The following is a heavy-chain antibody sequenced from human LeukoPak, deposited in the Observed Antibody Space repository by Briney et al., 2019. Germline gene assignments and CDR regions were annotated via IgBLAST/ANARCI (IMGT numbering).Heavy chain of an antibody. D-gene: IGHD6-19*01. CDR2: INTNTGNP. Sequence: ASVKVSCKASGYTFTTYSMNWVRQAPGQGLEWMGYINTNTGNPTYAQGFTGRFVFSLDTSVSTAYLQISSLKAEDTAVYYCARWNQYSSGWYSGYWGQGTLVTVSS. J-gene: IGHJ4*02. CDR3: ARWNQYSSGWYSGY. CDR1: GYTFTTYS. V-gene: IGHV7-4-1*02.